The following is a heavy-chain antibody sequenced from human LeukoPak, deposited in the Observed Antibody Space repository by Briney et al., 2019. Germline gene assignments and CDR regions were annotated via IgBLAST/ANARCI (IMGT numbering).Heavy chain of an antibody. CDR1: GFTFSSYS. D-gene: IGHD1-26*01. CDR2: ISWNSGSI. V-gene: IGHV3-9*03. CDR3: AKDQWKWELGSAYDY. Sequence: PGGSLRLSCAASGFTFSSYSMHWVRQAPGKGLEWVSGISWNSGSIGYADSVKGRFTISRDNAKNSLYLQMNSLRAEDMALYYCAKDQWKWELGSAYDYWGQGTLVTVSS. J-gene: IGHJ4*02.